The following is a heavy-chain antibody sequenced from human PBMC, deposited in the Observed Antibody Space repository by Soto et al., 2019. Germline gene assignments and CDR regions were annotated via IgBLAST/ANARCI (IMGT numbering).Heavy chain of an antibody. D-gene: IGHD3-3*01. V-gene: IGHV4-59*01. CDR2: IYYSGST. CDR1: GGSISSYY. Sequence: PSETLSLTCTVSGGSISSYYWSWIRQPPGKGLEWIGYIYYSGSTNYNPSLKSRVTISVDTSKNQFSLKLSSVTAADTAVYYCARAVRGPHYDFWRGYLSGAFHAHMDVWGKGTTVTVAS. CDR3: ARAVRGPHYDFWRGYLSGAFHAHMDV. J-gene: IGHJ6*03.